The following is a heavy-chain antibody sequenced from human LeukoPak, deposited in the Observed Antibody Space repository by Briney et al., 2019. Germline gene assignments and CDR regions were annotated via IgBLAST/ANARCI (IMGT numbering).Heavy chain of an antibody. D-gene: IGHD6-13*01. J-gene: IGHJ5*02. CDR2: IYYSGST. V-gene: IGHV4-61*01. Sequence: SETLSLTCTVSGGSVSSGSYYWSWIRQPPGKGLEWIGYIYYSGSTNYNPSLKSRVTISVDTSKSQFSLKLSSVTAADTAVYYCARGTVIAAAGLWFDPWGQGTLVTVSS. CDR1: GGSVSSGSYY. CDR3: ARGTVIAAAGLWFDP.